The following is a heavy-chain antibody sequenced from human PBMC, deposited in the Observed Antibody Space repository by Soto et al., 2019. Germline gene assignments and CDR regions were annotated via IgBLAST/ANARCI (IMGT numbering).Heavy chain of an antibody. CDR1: GDSFSRFA. J-gene: IGHJ4*02. CDR2: IIPVTGTA. CDR3: ARLGLDLDFDH. V-gene: IGHV1-69*01. Sequence: QVQLVQSGPEVKKPGSSLKVSCKSYGDSFSRFAVSWVRRAPGEGLEWMGGIIPVTGTANYIDKFRGRLTITADESSSTVYKELSSLRSEDTAVYYCARLGLDLDFDHWGQGTLVTVSS.